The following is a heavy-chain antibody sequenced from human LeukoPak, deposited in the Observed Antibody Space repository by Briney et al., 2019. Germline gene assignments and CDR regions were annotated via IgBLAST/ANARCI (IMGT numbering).Heavy chain of an antibody. J-gene: IGHJ5*02. CDR3: AREYSSSWYRWFDP. CDR1: GGSISSYY. D-gene: IGHD6-13*01. CDR2: IYYSGST. V-gene: IGHV4-59*12. Sequence: PSETLSLTCTVSGGSISSYYWSWIRQPPGKGLEWIGYIYYSGSTNYNPSLKSRATISVDTSKNQFSLKLSSVTAADTAVYYCAREYSSSWYRWFDPWGQGTLVTVSS.